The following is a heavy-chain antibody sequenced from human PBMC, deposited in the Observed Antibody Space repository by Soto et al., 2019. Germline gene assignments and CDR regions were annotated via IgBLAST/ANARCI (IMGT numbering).Heavy chain of an antibody. V-gene: IGHV1-18*04. CDR3: ARDHQIWSTNWFER. J-gene: IGHJ5*02. CDR1: GYTFTSYG. Sequence: QVQLVQSGVEVKKPGASVKVSCKASGYTFTSYGLSWVRQAPGQGLEWMGWISGNTGNTHYAQKFQGRVTMTTDTSTRTAYMELRSLRSDDTDVYYCARDHQIWSTNWFERWGQGTLVTVSS. CDR2: ISGNTGNT. D-gene: IGHD5-18*01.